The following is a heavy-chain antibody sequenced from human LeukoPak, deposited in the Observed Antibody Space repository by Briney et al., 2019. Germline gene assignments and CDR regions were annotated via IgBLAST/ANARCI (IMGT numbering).Heavy chain of an antibody. CDR1: GFPFSTYA. CDR3: ARDRGPTTAQCATDN. CDR2: ISGSADST. D-gene: IGHD4-17*01. J-gene: IGHJ4*02. Sequence: GGSLRLSCIASGFPFSTYAMSWVRQAPGKGLEWVAVISGSADSTYYTDSVRGRFAVFRDNPKNTLYLQMNSLRDDDTAVYFCARDRGPTTAQCATDNWAQGTLVTVSS. V-gene: IGHV3-23*01.